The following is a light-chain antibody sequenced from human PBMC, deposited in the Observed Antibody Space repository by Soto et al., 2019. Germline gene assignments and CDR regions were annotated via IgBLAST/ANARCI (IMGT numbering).Light chain of an antibody. CDR2: GAS. Sequence: EIVLTQSPGTLSFSPGERATLSCRASQSVSSNYLAWYQQKPGQAPRLLIYGASSRATGIPDRFSGSGSGTEFSLTISRLEPEDFAVYYCHQYGISTFGGGTKVDIK. J-gene: IGKJ4*01. CDR1: QSVSSNY. CDR3: HQYGIST. V-gene: IGKV3-20*01.